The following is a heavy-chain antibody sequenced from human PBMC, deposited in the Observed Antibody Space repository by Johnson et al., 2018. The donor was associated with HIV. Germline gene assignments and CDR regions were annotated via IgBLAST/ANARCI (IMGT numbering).Heavy chain of an antibody. Sequence: QVQLVESGGGVVQPGGSLRLSCAASGFTFSSYGMHWVRQAPGKGLEWVAFIRYDGSNKYYTDSVKGRFPISRDNSKNSLLLQMDSLRAEDTVVYYCARDQSGYVLWGPGTMVTVSS. D-gene: IGHD5-12*01. CDR3: ARDQSGYVL. CDR1: GFTFSSYG. CDR2: IRYDGSNK. V-gene: IGHV3-30*02. J-gene: IGHJ3*01.